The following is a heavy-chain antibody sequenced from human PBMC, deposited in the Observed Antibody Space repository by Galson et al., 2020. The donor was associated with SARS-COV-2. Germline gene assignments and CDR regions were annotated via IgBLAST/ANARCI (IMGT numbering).Heavy chain of an antibody. D-gene: IGHD2-2*01. Sequence: TGGSLRLSCAASGFTFSSYSMNWVRQAPGKGLEWVSSISSSSSYIYYADSVKGRFTISRDNAKNSLYLQMNSLRAEDTAVYYCARDGGGDIVVVPAGILLYGMDVWGQGTTVTVSS. V-gene: IGHV3-21*01. CDR1: GFTFSSYS. J-gene: IGHJ6*02. CDR2: ISSSSSYI. CDR3: ARDGGGDIVVVPAGILLYGMDV.